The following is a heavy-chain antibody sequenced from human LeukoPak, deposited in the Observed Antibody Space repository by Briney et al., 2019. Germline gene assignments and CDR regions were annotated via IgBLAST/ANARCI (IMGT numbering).Heavy chain of an antibody. Sequence: ASVKVSCKVSGYTLTELSMHWVRQAPGKGLEWMGGFDPEDGETIYAQKFQGRVTMTEDTSTDTAYMELSSLRSGDTAVYYCATAPYDYVWGSYRPWFDPWGQGTLVTVSS. J-gene: IGHJ5*02. CDR3: ATAPYDYVWGSYRPWFDP. CDR2: FDPEDGET. D-gene: IGHD3-16*02. CDR1: GYTLTELS. V-gene: IGHV1-24*01.